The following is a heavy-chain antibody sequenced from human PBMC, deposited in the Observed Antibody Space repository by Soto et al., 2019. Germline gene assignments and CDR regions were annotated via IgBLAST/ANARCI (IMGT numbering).Heavy chain of an antibody. CDR3: APSAAVSGCVFDH. V-gene: IGHV3-15*02. J-gene: IGHJ4*02. CDR1: GFTFSNAW. CDR2: IKSRARGETT. Sequence: VQLVESGGASVETGGSLRLTCAASGFTFSNAWMTWVRQAPGKGLEWVGRIKSRARGETTDYAAPVKGRFTISRDDSENSLSLQLNSLKIEDTSVYYGAPSAAVSGCVFDHWGQGTLYTVAS. D-gene: IGHD2-15*01.